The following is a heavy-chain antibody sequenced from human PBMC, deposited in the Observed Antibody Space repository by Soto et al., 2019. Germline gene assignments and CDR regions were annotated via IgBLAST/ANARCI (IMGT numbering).Heavy chain of an antibody. J-gene: IGHJ4*02. D-gene: IGHD3-9*01. V-gene: IGHV2-5*02. Sequence: QITLKESGPTLVKPTQTLTLTCTFSGFSLTTSGVGVGWIRQPPGKALEWLALIYWDDDKRYSPSLKNRITITKDTSKNQVGLTMTNMDPVDTATYFCVHKGDDYDVLTGYDLYYFDYWGQGALVTVSS. CDR2: IYWDDDK. CDR1: GFSLTTSGVG. CDR3: VHKGDDYDVLTGYDLYYFDY.